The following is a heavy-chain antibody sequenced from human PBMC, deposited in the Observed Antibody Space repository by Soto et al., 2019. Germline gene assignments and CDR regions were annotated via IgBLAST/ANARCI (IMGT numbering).Heavy chain of an antibody. J-gene: IGHJ4*02. CDR3: AKAPISGGYPYYFDY. D-gene: IGHD3-22*01. CDR2: ISGSGGST. CDR1: GFTFSSYA. Sequence: PGGSLRLSCAASGFTFSSYAMSWVRQAPGKGLEWVSAISGSGGSTYYADSVKGRFTISRDNSKNTLYLQMNSLRAEDTAVYYCAKAPISGGYPYYFDYWGQGTLVTVSS. V-gene: IGHV3-23*01.